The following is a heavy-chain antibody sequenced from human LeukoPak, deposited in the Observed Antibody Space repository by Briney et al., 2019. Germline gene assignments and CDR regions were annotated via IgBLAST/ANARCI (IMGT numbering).Heavy chain of an antibody. CDR3: AVPPYTAMVYDY. CDR2: ISSSSSYI. V-gene: IGHV3-21*01. CDR1: GFTFSSYS. Sequence: PGGSLRLSCAASGFTFSSYSMNWVRQAPGKGLEWVSSISSSSSYIYYADSVKGRFTISRDNAKNSLYLQMNSLRAEDTAVYYCAVPPYTAMVYDYWGQGTLVTVSS. J-gene: IGHJ4*02. D-gene: IGHD5-18*01.